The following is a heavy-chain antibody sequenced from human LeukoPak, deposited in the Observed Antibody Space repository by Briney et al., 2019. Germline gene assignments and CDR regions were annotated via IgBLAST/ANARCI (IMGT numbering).Heavy chain of an antibody. CDR2: INPNSGGT. D-gene: IGHD5-24*01. Sequence: ASVKVSCRASGYTFTGYYMHWVRQATGQGLEWMGWINPNSGGTNYAQKFQGRVTMTRDTSISTAYMELSRLRSDDTAVYYCALDGYNYSLDAFDIWGQGTMVTVSS. CDR1: GYTFTGYY. V-gene: IGHV1-2*02. J-gene: IGHJ3*02. CDR3: ALDGYNYSLDAFDI.